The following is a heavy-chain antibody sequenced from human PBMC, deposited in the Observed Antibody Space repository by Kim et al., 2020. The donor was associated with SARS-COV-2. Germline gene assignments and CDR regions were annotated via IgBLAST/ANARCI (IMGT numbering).Heavy chain of an antibody. CDR1: GYTFTSYG. D-gene: IGHD3-22*01. Sequence: ASVKVSCKASGYTFTSYGISWVRQAPGQGLEWMGWISAYNGNTNYAQKLQGRVTMTTDTSTSTAYMELRSLRSDDTAVYYCARDLLTPYYYDSSGYYAGTNWFDPWGQGTLVTVSS. CDR3: ARDLLTPYYYDSSGYYAGTNWFDP. J-gene: IGHJ5*02. CDR2: ISAYNGNT. V-gene: IGHV1-18*01.